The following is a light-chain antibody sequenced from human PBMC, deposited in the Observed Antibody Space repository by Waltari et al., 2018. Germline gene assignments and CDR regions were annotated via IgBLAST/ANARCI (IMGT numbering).Light chain of an antibody. CDR2: DVS. Sequence: QSALTQPASVSGSPGQSITISCTGTSSDVGGYNYVSWYQQNPGKAPKLMIYDVSNRPAGFSNRFSGSKSGNTASLTISGLQAEYEADYYCSSYTSSSTLGVVFGGGTKLTVL. CDR3: SSYTSSSTLGVV. J-gene: IGLJ2*01. CDR1: SSDVGGYNY. V-gene: IGLV2-14*03.